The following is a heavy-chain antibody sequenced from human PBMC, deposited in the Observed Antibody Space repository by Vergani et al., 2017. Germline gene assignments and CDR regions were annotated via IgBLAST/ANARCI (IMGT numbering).Heavy chain of an antibody. CDR3: ASDTHSGQRVDR. CDR1: FDSIRNLY. J-gene: IGHJ5*02. V-gene: IGHV4-59*11. CDR2: IHYSENT. D-gene: IGHD6-19*01. Sequence: QVEEQEPGPGLVKSSETLSLTCSVSFDSIRNLYCNWIPQPPGKGLEWIGSIHYSENTNYNPSLKTRVTISVDTSKNQFSLTLTSVTAADTVVYYCASDTHSGQRVDRWGQGILVTVTS.